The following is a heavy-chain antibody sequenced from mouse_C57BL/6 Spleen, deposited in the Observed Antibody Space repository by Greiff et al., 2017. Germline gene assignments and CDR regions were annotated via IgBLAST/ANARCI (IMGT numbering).Heavy chain of an antibody. V-gene: IGHV1-82*01. J-gene: IGHJ4*01. D-gene: IGHD1-1*01. CDR1: GYAFSSSW. CDR3: AREGNYDYAMDY. Sequence: QVQLQQSGPELVKPGASVTISCKASGYAFSSSWMNWVKQRPGKGLEWIGRIYPGDGDTTYNGKFKGKATLTADKSSSTAYMQLSSLTSEDSAVYFCAREGNYDYAMDYWGQGTSVTVSS. CDR2: IYPGDGDT.